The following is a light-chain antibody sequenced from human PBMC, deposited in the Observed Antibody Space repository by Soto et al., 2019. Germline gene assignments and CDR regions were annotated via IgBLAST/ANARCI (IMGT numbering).Light chain of an antibody. V-gene: IGKV3-20*01. CDR1: QSISSSY. CDR2: GAS. CDR3: HQYGSAPAWT. J-gene: IGKJ1*01. Sequence: EIVLTQSPGTLSLFPGERATLSCRASQSISSSYLAWYQQKPGQAPRLLIHGASNRATGIPDRFSGVGSGTDFTLTISRLEPEDFAVYYCHQYGSAPAWTFGQGTKVEIK.